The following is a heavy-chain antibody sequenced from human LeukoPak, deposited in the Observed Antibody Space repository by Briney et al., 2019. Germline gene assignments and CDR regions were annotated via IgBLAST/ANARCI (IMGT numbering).Heavy chain of an antibody. CDR1: GGSISSHY. CDR3: AGGFIDGSGIDY. D-gene: IGHD3-10*01. CDR2: IYYSGST. J-gene: IGHJ4*02. V-gene: IGHV4-59*11. Sequence: PSETLSLTCTVSGGSISSHYWSWIRQPPGKGLEWIGYIYYSGSTNYKPSLKSRVTISVDTSKNQFSLKLSSVTAADTAMYYCAGGFIDGSGIDYWGQGTLVTVSS.